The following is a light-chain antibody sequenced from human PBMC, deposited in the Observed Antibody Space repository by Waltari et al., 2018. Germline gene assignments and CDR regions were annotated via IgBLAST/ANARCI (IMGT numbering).Light chain of an antibody. Sequence: DIQMTHPPSSLSASLEDRFPITCRASQSINRYLNWYQQKPGKAPNLLIYGASTLQGGAPSRFSGSGSGTDFTLTISSLQPEDFATYYCQQSYSTPELTFGGGTKVEIK. CDR3: QQSYSTPELT. J-gene: IGKJ4*01. V-gene: IGKV1-39*01. CDR1: QSINRY. CDR2: GAS.